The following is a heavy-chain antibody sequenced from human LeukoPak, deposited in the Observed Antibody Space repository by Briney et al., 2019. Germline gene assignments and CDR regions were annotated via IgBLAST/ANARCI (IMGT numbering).Heavy chain of an antibody. V-gene: IGHV3-53*01. CDR1: GFTVSSNY. CDR2: IYNDGRT. D-gene: IGHD2-15*01. CDR3: ARGYCSGGSCYSVYFDY. J-gene: IGHJ4*02. Sequence: GGSLRLSCAASGFTVSSNYMSWVRQAPGKGLEWVSVIYNDGRTYYADSAKGRFTISRDNSKNTLYLQMSSLRAEDTAVYYCARGYCSGGSCYSVYFDYWGQGTLVTVSS.